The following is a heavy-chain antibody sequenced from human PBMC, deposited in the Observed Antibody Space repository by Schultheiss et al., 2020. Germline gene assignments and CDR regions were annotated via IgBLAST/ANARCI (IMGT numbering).Heavy chain of an antibody. J-gene: IGHJ4*02. D-gene: IGHD3-10*01. CDR3: ARVVPRKTYYYGSGSLKFDY. V-gene: IGHV4-39*01. Sequence: SQTLSLTCTVSGDSISNNNYYWGWIRQPPEKGLEWIGSIYFSGSTYYNPSLKSRVTISVDTSKNQFSLKLSSVTAADTAVYYCARVVPRKTYYYGSGSLKFDYWGQGTLVTVSS. CDR1: GDSISNNNYY. CDR2: IYFSGST.